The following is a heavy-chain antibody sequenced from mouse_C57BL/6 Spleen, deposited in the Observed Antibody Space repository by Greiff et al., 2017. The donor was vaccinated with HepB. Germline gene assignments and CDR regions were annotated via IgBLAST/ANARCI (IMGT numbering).Heavy chain of an antibody. J-gene: IGHJ3*01. CDR1: GFTFSDYG. Sequence: EVMLVESGGGLVKPGGSLKLSCAASGFTFSDYGMHWVRQAPEKGLEWVAYISSGSSTIYYADTVKGRFTISRDNAKNTLFLQMTSLRSEDTAMYYCARDLLTGTAWFAYWGQGTLVTVSA. D-gene: IGHD4-1*01. V-gene: IGHV5-17*01. CDR2: ISSGSSTI. CDR3: ARDLLTGTAWFAY.